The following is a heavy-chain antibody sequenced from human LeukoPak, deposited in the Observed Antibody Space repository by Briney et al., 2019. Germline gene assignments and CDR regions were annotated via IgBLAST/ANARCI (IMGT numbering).Heavy chain of an antibody. Sequence: SQTLSLTCTFSGGSIISGAYSWSLIRQPPGNVPSSIGYIYYGGTTHYTPSLKRQVTLSVYTSKNHFSLKLSSVPAADPAVYYFARAFIAARARKPYSYPPHAWVKATPVTVYS. V-gene: IGHV4-31*01. CDR1: GGSIISGAYS. D-gene: IGHD2-15*01. CDR3: ARAFIAARARKPYSYPPHA. CDR2: IYYGGTT. J-gene: IGHJ6*04.